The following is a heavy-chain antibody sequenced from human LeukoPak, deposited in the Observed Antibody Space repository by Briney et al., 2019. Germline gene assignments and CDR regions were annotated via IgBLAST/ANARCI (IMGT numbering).Heavy chain of an antibody. CDR2: ISFDGTSK. D-gene: IGHD3-10*01. CDR3: AKEMIRGVKLGHP. V-gene: IGHV3-30*18. J-gene: IGHJ5*02. Sequence: YPGGSLRLSCAASGFTFSSYGMHWVRQAPGKGLEWVALISFDGTSKYFADSVKGRFTISRDNSRNTLYLQMNSLRAEDTAVYYCAKEMIRGVKLGHPWGQGTLVTVSS. CDR1: GFTFSSYG.